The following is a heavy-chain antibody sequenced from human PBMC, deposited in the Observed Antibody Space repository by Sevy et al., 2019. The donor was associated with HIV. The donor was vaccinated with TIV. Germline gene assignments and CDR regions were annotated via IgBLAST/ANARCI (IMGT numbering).Heavy chain of an antibody. D-gene: IGHD5-18*01. CDR3: AREWGRGYSYADTGLAFDI. CDR1: GFTFSSYA. CDR2: ISYDGSNK. V-gene: IGHV3-30-3*01. Sequence: GGSLRLSCAASGFTFSSYAMHWVRQAPGKGLEWVAVISYDGSNKYYADSVKGRFTISRDNSKNTLYLQMNSLRAEDMAVYYCAREWGRGYSYADTGLAFDIWGQGTMVTVSS. J-gene: IGHJ3*02.